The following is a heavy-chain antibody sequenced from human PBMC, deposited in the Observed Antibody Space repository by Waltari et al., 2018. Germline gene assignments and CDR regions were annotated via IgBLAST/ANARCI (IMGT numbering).Heavy chain of an antibody. CDR3: ARESGAAYCSGGSCLYNWFDP. CDR1: GYTFTSYG. D-gene: IGHD2-15*01. J-gene: IGHJ5*02. Sequence: QVQLVQSGAEVKKPGASVKVSCKASGYTFTSYGISWVRQAPGQGLEWMGWISAYNGNTNYAQKLQGRVTMTTDTSTSTAYMELRSLRSDDTAVYYCARESGAAYCSGGSCLYNWFDPWGQGTLVTVSS. CDR2: ISAYNGNT. V-gene: IGHV1-18*01.